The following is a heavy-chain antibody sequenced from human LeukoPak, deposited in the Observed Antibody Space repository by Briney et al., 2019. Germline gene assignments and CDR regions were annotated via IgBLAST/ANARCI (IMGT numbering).Heavy chain of an antibody. D-gene: IGHD1-1*01. V-gene: IGHV3-15*01. CDR2: IKSKTDGGTI. Sequence: PGGSLRHSCAASGFTFSNAWMSWVRQAPGKGLEWVGHIKSKTDGGTIDYAAPVKGRFIISRDDSKNTLYLQMNSLKSEDTAVYYCTTGGATTCYFWGQGTLITVSS. J-gene: IGHJ4*02. CDR1: GFTFSNAW. CDR3: TTGGATTCYF.